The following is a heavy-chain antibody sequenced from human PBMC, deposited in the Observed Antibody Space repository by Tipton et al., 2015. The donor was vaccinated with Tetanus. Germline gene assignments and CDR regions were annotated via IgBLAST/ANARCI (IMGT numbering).Heavy chain of an antibody. D-gene: IGHD6-19*01. V-gene: IGHV4-39*01. CDR3: ARHKRLSKWVVHWYFDV. J-gene: IGHJ2*01. Sequence: TLSLTCNVSGDSIRSYAYYWAWIRQPPGRGLEWIASVFSTGSAHYNPPLKSRVIISADTSKNQFSLKVNSVTAGDAAIYYCARHKRLSKWVVHWYFDVWGRGTPVTVSS. CDR1: GDSIRSYAYY. CDR2: VFSTGSA.